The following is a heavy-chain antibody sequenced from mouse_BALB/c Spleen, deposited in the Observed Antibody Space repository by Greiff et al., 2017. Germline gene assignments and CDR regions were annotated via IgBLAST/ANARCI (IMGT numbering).Heavy chain of an antibody. CDR1: GYTFTSYW. CDR2: IYPGDGDT. V-gene: IGHV1-87*01. Sequence: VQLVESGAELARPGASVKLSCKASGYTFTSYWMQWVKQRPGQGLEWIGAIYPGDGDTRYTQKFKGKATLTADKSSSTAYMQLSSLASEDSAVYYCASGYPYWYFDVWGAGTTVTVSS. CDR3: ASGYPYWYFDV. J-gene: IGHJ1*01.